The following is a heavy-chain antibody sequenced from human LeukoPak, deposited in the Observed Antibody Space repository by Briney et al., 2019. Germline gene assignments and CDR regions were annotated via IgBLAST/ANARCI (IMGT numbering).Heavy chain of an antibody. V-gene: IGHV1-18*01. Sequence: EASVKVSCMASGYTFTSYGISWVRQAPGQGLEWMGWISAYNGNTNYAQKLQGRVTMTTDTSTSTAYMELRSLRSDDTAVYYCARVSQRGIAAAAPFDYWGQGTLVTVSS. CDR1: GYTFTSYG. J-gene: IGHJ4*02. CDR3: ARVSQRGIAAAAPFDY. CDR2: ISAYNGNT. D-gene: IGHD6-13*01.